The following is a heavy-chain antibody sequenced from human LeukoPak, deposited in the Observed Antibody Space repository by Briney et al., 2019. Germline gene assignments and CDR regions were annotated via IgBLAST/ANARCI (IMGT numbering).Heavy chain of an antibody. V-gene: IGHV3-48*03. CDR1: GFTFSRYE. J-gene: IGHJ4*02. D-gene: IGHD4-17*01. CDR2: ISSSGSII. Sequence: GGSLRLSCAASGFTFSRYELNWVRQAPGKGLEWVSYISSSGSIIYYADSVKGRFTISRDNAKNSLYLQMNSLRAEDTAPYYCARDLGMTDGDYVSYFDYWGQGTLVTVSS. CDR3: ARDLGMTDGDYVSYFDY.